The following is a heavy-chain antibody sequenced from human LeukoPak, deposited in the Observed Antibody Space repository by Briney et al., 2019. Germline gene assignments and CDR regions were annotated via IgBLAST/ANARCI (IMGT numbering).Heavy chain of an antibody. CDR3: AKDSLRLRYYDILTGYYIPWGYFDY. V-gene: IGHV3-30*18. CDR1: GFTFSSYG. Sequence: GRSLRLSCAASGFTFSSYGMHWVRQAPGKGLGWVAVISYDGSNKYYADSVKGRFTISRDNSKNTLYLQMNSLRAEDTAVYYCAKDSLRLRYYDILTGYYIPWGYFDYWGQGTLVTVSS. J-gene: IGHJ4*02. D-gene: IGHD3-9*01. CDR2: ISYDGSNK.